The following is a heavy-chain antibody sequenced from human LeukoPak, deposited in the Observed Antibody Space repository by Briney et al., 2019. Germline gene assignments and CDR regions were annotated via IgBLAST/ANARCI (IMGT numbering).Heavy chain of an antibody. Sequence: PGGSLRLSCAASGFTFSSYAMSWIRQAPGKGLEWVSAISGSGGSTYYADSVKGRFTISRDNSKNTLYLQMNSLRAEDTAVYYCAKDSGGSCYDPPDYWGQGTLVTVSS. D-gene: IGHD2-15*01. CDR3: AKDSGGSCYDPPDY. CDR2: ISGSGGST. J-gene: IGHJ4*02. CDR1: GFTFSSYA. V-gene: IGHV3-23*01.